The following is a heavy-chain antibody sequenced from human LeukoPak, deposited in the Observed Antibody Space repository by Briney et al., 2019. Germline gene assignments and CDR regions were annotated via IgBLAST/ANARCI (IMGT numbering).Heavy chain of an antibody. CDR2: IIPIFGTA. V-gene: IGHV1-69*05. J-gene: IGHJ3*02. D-gene: IGHD6-13*01. CDR1: GGTFSSYA. Sequence: SVKVSCKASGGTFSSYAISWVRQAPGQGLEWMGGIIPIFGTANYAQKFQGRVTITTDESTSTAYMELSSLRSEDTAVYYCARDSASSSWPDAFDIWGQGTMVTVSS. CDR3: ARDSASSSWPDAFDI.